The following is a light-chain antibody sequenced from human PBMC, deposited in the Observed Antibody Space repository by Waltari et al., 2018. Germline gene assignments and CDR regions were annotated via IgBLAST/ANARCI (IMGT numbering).Light chain of an antibody. V-gene: IGLV1-47*01. CDR3: CSYAGSSTSYV. CDR2: SGN. Sequence: QSVLTQPPSASGTPGQRVTVSCSGSSSNIGGHYVSWFQQLPGTAPKVLIYSGNQRPQGVSNRFSGAKSGNTASLTISGLQAEDEADYYCCSYAGSSTSYVFGTGTKVTVL. CDR1: SSNIGGHY. J-gene: IGLJ1*01.